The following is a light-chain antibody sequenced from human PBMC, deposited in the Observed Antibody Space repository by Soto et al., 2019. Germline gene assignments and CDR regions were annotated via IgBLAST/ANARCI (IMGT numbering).Light chain of an antibody. CDR2: AAS. CDR1: QGISSS. J-gene: IGKJ4*01. Sequence: DIQLTQSPSFLSASVGDRVTITCRASQGISSSLAWYQQKPGKAPKVLIYAASTLQSGVPSRFSGSGSGTEFTLTISSLQPEDSATYYCQQLNSYPLTFGGGTKVDIK. CDR3: QQLNSYPLT. V-gene: IGKV1-9*01.